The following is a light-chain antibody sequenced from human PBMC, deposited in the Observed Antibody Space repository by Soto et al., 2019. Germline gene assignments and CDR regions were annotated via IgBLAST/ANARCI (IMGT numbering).Light chain of an antibody. CDR1: QSIGSY. V-gene: IGKV1-39*01. Sequence: DIPMTQSPSSLSASVGDRVTITCRASQSIGSYLSWYQQKPGKAPKLLIYTASSLQSGVPSRFSGSESGTDFTLTISSLQPEDFATYYCQQSYTNPITFGQGTRLEIK. CDR2: TAS. CDR3: QQSYTNPIT. J-gene: IGKJ5*01.